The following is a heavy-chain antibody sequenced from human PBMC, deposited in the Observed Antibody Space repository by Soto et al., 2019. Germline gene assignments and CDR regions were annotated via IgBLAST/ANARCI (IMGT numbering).Heavy chain of an antibody. V-gene: IGHV4-30-4*01. J-gene: IGHJ4*01. Sequence: SETLSLTCTVSGGSISSDDYYWSWIRQPPGEGLEWIGYIYYIGRTHYNPSLKSRVSISIDTSKNQFSLKLSSVSAADTAVYYWARDRSNSTDYFDEWGQGNLVTV. CDR1: GGSISSDDYY. D-gene: IGHD2-15*01. CDR2: IYYIGRT. CDR3: ARDRSNSTDYFDE.